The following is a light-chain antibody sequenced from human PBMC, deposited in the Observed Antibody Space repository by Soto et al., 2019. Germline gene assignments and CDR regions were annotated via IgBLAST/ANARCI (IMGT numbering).Light chain of an antibody. V-gene: IGLV2-14*03. CDR1: SSDVGGYSY. Sequence: QSALTQPASVSGSPGQSITISCTGSSSDVGGYSYVSWYQHHPGKAPKLMIYDVDNRPSGVSNRFSGSKSGNTASLTISGLQAEDEADYYCNSYTSSSTYVSFGGGTKVTVL. CDR3: NSYTSSSTYVS. CDR2: DVD. J-gene: IGLJ2*01.